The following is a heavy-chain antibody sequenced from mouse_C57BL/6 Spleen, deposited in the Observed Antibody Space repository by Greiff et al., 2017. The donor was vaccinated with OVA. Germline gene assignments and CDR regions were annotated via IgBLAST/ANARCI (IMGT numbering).Heavy chain of an antibody. CDR1: GYTFTSYW. CDR3: AREGGMSDGYWDWFAY. J-gene: IGHJ3*01. Sequence: QVQLQQPGAELVKPGASVKLSCKASGYTFTSYWMHWVKQRPGRGLEWIGRIDPNSGGTKYNEKFKSKATLTVDKPSSTAYMQLSSLTSEDSAVYYCAREGGMSDGYWDWFAYWGQGTLVTVSA. CDR2: IDPNSGGT. V-gene: IGHV1-72*01. D-gene: IGHD2-3*01.